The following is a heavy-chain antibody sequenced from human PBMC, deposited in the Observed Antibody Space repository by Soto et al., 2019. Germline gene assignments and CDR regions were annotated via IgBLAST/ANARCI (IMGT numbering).Heavy chain of an antibody. J-gene: IGHJ4*02. CDR3: TTHTLRGLAVAGCFDY. CDR2: IKSKTDGGTT. V-gene: IGHV3-15*01. Sequence: GGSLRLSCAASGFTFSNAWMSWVRQAPGKGLEWVGRIKSKTDGGTTDYAAPVKGRFTISRDDSKNTLYLQMNSLKTEDTAVDYCTTHTLRGLAVAGCFDYWGQGTLVTVSS. D-gene: IGHD6-19*01. CDR1: GFTFSNAW.